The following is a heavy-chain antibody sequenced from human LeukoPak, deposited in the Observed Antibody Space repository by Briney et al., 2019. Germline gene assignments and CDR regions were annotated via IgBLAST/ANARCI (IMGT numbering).Heavy chain of an antibody. V-gene: IGHV3-48*03. Sequence: GGSLRLSCAASGFTFSTYEMNWVRQAPGKGLEWVSYISTSGSFIYYADSVKGRFTISRDNAKNSVYLQMDSLKAEDTAVYYCARGDCSSTTCPDRQARSFDKWGQGTLVTVSS. CDR2: ISTSGSFI. CDR1: GFTFSTYE. J-gene: IGHJ4*02. D-gene: IGHD2-2*01. CDR3: ARGDCSSTTCPDRQARSFDK.